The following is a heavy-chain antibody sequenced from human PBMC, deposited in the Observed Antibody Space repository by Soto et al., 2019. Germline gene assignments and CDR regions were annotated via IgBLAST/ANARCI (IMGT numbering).Heavy chain of an antibody. J-gene: IGHJ4*02. D-gene: IGHD1-26*01. CDR2: IDPSDSYT. CDR1: GYTFTSHW. Sequence: GESLKISCKSSGYTFTSHWITWVRQMPGKGLEWMGKIDPSDSYTVYSPSFQGHVTMSTDKSISTAYLQWSSLKAPDTAMYYCARHVGIVGHDDYWGQGTLVTVSS. CDR3: ARHVGIVGHDDY. V-gene: IGHV5-10-1*01.